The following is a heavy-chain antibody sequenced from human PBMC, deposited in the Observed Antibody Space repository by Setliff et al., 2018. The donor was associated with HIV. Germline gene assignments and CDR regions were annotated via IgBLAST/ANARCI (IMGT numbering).Heavy chain of an antibody. CDR1: GGSISSGDYY. D-gene: IGHD3-10*01. J-gene: IGHJ2*01. Sequence: KASETLSLTCTVSGGSISSGDYYWTWIRQPPGKCLEWIGYIYNSGSTYYEPSLRGRVTISIDRSKNQFSLKLNSVTAADTAVYYCARETNASGSLTAYWYFDLWGRGTLVTVSS. CDR3: ARETNASGSLTAYWYFDL. CDR2: IYNSGST. V-gene: IGHV4-30-4*08.